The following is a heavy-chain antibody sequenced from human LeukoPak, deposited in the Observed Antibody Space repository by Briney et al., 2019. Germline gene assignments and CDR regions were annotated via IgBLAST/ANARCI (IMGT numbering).Heavy chain of an antibody. V-gene: IGHV4-59*01. CDR3: ARSSRGLALEFDY. CDR2: IYYSGST. D-gene: IGHD1-1*01. Sequence: SETLSLTCTVSGDSNSSYYWSWIRQPPGKGLEWIGYIYYSGSTNYNPSLKSRVTISVDTSKNQFSLKLSSVTAADTAVYYCARSSRGLALEFDYWGQGTLVTVSS. CDR1: GDSNSSYY. J-gene: IGHJ4*02.